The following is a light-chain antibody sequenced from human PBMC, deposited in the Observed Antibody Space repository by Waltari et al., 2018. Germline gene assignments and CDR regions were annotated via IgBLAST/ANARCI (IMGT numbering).Light chain of an antibody. CDR2: DAS. V-gene: IGKV1-33*01. J-gene: IGKJ3*01. Sequence: DIQMTQSPSSLSVSVGARVTITCQASQDISNYLNWYQQKPGKAPKLLIYDASTLETGVPSRFSGSGSGTDFSFTISSLQPEDIATYYCQQYHNLFSFGPGTKVDVK. CDR1: QDISNY. CDR3: QQYHNLFS.